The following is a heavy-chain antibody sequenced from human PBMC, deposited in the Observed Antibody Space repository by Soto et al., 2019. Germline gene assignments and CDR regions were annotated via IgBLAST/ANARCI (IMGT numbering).Heavy chain of an antibody. Sequence: GGSLRLSCVVSGFSFNYAIIWVRQAPGRGQEWVSGITGGGSTEYAASVKGRFTISRDNSKNTVHLQMNSLRAEDTAMYYCAKDAVYNDGLWLVSDWGQGTLVTVSS. J-gene: IGHJ4*02. CDR1: GFSFNYA. CDR3: AKDAVYNDGLWLVSD. CDR2: ITGGGST. D-gene: IGHD2-21*01. V-gene: IGHV3-23*01.